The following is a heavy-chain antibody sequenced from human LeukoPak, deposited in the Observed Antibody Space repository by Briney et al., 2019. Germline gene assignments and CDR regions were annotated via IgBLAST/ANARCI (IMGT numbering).Heavy chain of an antibody. V-gene: IGHV1-2*02. CDR3: ARDLVCTVNCKDS. D-gene: IGHD3/OR15-3a*01. Sequence: ASVKVSCKASGYIFTGYYMHWVRQAPGQGLEWMAWINPNSGATNYAQKFQGRVTMTRDTSISTAYMELSRLTSDDTAVYYCARDLVCTVNCKDSWGQGTLVTVSS. J-gene: IGHJ5*01. CDR2: INPNSGAT. CDR1: GYIFTGYY.